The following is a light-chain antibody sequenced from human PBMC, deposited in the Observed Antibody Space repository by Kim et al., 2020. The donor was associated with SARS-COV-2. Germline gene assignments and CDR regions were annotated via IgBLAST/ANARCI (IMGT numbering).Light chain of an antibody. V-gene: IGLV3-19*01. CDR1: SLRSYY. CDR2: GKN. CDR3: NSRDSSGNVV. J-gene: IGLJ2*01. Sequence: SSELTQDPAVSVALGQTVRITCQGDSLRSYYASWYQQKPGQAPVLVIYGKNNRPSGIPDRFSGSRSGNTASSTITGAQAEDEADYYCNSRDSSGNVVFGGGTQLTVL.